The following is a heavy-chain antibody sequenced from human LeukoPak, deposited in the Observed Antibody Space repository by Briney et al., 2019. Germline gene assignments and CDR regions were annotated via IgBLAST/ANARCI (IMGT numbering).Heavy chain of an antibody. CDR3: ASPAMAFIDQGRYNYYYYMDV. Sequence: PSETLSLTCTVSGYSISSGYYWGWIRQPPVKGLEWIGSIYHSGSTYYNPSLKSRVTISVDTSKNQFSLKLSSVTAADTAVYYCASPAMAFIDQGRYNYYYYMDVWGKGTTVTVSS. CDR1: GYSISSGYY. V-gene: IGHV4-38-2*02. CDR2: IYHSGST. J-gene: IGHJ6*03. D-gene: IGHD5-18*01.